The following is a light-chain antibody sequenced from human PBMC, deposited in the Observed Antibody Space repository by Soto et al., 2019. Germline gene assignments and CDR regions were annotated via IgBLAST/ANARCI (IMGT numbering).Light chain of an antibody. J-gene: IGKJ1*01. CDR3: QQTYNPPRT. CDR1: ETIASY. V-gene: IGKV1-39*01. Sequence: IQMTQSPSSLSASVGDRVTITCRASETIASYLNWYQQRPGKAPKLLICAASSLQSGVPSRFGGSGSGTDFTLTITSLQPEDFATYDCQQTYNPPRTFGQGTRL. CDR2: AAS.